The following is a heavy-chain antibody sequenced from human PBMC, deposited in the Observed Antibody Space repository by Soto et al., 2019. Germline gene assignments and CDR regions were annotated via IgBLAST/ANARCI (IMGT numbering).Heavy chain of an antibody. CDR1: GFTVSSNY. CDR2: IYSGGST. J-gene: IGHJ4*02. V-gene: IGHV3-66*01. D-gene: IGHD3-3*01. CDR3: ARDQDYTSGFDY. Sequence: GGSLRLSCAASGFTVSSNYMSWVRQAPGKGLEWVSVIYSGGSTYYADSVKGRFTISRDNSKNTLYLQMNSLRAEDTAVYYCARDQDYTSGFDYWGQGTLVTVSS.